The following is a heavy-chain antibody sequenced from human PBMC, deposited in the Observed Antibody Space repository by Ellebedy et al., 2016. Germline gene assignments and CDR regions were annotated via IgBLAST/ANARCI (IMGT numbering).Heavy chain of an antibody. J-gene: IGHJ4*02. CDR2: ISAYNGNT. CDR1: GYTFTSYG. V-gene: IGHV1-18*01. Sequence: ASVKVSXXASGYTFTSYGISWVRQAPGQGLEWMGWISAYNGNTNYAQKFQGRVTMTRDTSTSTVYMELSSLRSEDTAVYYCARDWAVEMATIGGYWGQGTLVTVSS. CDR3: ARDWAVEMATIGGY. D-gene: IGHD5-24*01.